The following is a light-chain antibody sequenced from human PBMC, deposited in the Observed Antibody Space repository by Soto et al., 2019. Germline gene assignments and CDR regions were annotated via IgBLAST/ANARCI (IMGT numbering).Light chain of an antibody. J-gene: IGKJ1*01. CDR3: QQYGSSPQRT. V-gene: IGKV3-20*01. CDR2: GAS. CDR1: QSVSSSY. Sequence: EIVMTQSPTILSVSPGERATLSCRASQSVSSSYLAWYQQKPGQAPRLLIYGASSRATRIPDRFSGSGSGTNYTLTISRLVPEDFAVDYCQQYGSSPQRTFGQGTKVDIK.